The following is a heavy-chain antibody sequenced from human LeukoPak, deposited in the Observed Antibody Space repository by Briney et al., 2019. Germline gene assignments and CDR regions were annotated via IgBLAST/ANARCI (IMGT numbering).Heavy chain of an antibody. CDR1: GFTFSSYV. D-gene: IGHD3-10*01. CDR3: TRRSGTYYHGFDY. J-gene: IGHJ4*02. Sequence: SGRSLRLSCAASGFTFSSYVLSWVSQAPGKGLEWASTISSSGDSTYYADSVKGRFTISRDNSKNTLYLHMNSLRAEDTAVYYCTRRSGTYYHGFDYWGQGTLVTVSS. CDR2: ISSSGDST. V-gene: IGHV3-23*01.